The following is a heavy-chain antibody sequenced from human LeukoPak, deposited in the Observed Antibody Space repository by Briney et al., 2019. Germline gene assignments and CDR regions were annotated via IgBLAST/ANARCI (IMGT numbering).Heavy chain of an antibody. CDR3: ARTDYYDSSGYSH. J-gene: IGHJ4*02. CDR1: GFTFSSYA. V-gene: IGHV3-30*04. CDR2: ISYDGSNK. Sequence: GGSLRLSCAASGFTFSSYAMHWVRQAPGKGLEWVAVISYDGSNKYYADSVKGRFTISRDNSKNTLYLQMNSLRAEDTAVYYCARTDYYDSSGYSHWGQGTLVTVSS. D-gene: IGHD3-22*01.